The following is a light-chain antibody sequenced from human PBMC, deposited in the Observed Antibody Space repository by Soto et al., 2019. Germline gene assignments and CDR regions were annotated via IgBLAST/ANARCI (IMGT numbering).Light chain of an antibody. J-gene: IGKJ1*01. CDR2: GAS. CDR3: QQYNDWPRT. CDR1: QNVIIN. Sequence: EIMLTQSPATLSVSPGERVTLSYRASQNVIINLAWYQHKPGQAPRLLLYGASNRATDIPVKFSGSGSGTEFTLTISSLQSEDFAVYYCQQYNDWPRTFGQGTKVEI. V-gene: IGKV3-15*01.